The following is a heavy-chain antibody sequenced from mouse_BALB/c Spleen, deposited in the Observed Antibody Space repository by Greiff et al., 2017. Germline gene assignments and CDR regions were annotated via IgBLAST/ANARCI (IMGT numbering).Heavy chain of an antibody. CDR2: IDPENGNT. V-gene: IGHV14-1*02. Sequence: EVKLMESGAELVRPGALVKLSCKASGFNIKAYYMHWVKQRPEQGLEWIGWIDPENGNTIYDPKFQGKASITADTSSNTAYLQLSSLTSEDTAVYYCARWKVRHAMDYWGQGTSVTVSS. CDR1: GFNIKAYY. CDR3: ARWKVRHAMDY. J-gene: IGHJ4*01. D-gene: IGHD2-14*01.